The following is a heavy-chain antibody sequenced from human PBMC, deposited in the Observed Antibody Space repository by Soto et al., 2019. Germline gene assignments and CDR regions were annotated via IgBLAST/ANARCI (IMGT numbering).Heavy chain of an antibody. J-gene: IGHJ4*02. Sequence: SETLSLTCTVSGGSISSYYWSWIRQPPGKGLEWIGYIYYSGSTNYNPSLKSRVTISVDTSKNQFSLKLSSVTAADTAVYSCARARGGAYHFISGYYSFDYWGQGTMVTVSS. V-gene: IGHV4-59*01. CDR2: IYYSGST. CDR3: ARARGGAYHFISGYYSFDY. D-gene: IGHD3-3*01. CDR1: GGSISSYY.